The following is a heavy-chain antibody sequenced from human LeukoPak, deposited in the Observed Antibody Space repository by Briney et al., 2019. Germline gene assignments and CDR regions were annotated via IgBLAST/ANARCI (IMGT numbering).Heavy chain of an antibody. J-gene: IGHJ3*02. V-gene: IGHV3-30*02. D-gene: IGHD6-19*01. CDR3: ANTGYNSGHDAFDI. CDR2: IRYDGNNK. Sequence: GGSLRLSCAASGFTFSSYGMHWVRQAPGKGLEWVSFIRYDGNNKYYADSVKGRFTISRDNSQNTLYLQMNSLRVEDTAVYYCANTGYNSGHDAFDIWGQGTMVTVSS. CDR1: GFTFSSYG.